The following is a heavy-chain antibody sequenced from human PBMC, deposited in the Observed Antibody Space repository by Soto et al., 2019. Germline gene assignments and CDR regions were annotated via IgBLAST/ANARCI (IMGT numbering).Heavy chain of an antibody. D-gene: IGHD4-17*01. CDR2: ISYDGNNK. CDR3: ARATTTVVTPFYFDY. V-gene: IGHV3-30-3*01. J-gene: IGHJ4*02. CDR1: GFTFSSYA. Sequence: QVQLVESGGGVVQPGRSLRLSCAASGFTFSSYAVHWVRQAPGKGLEWVAVISYDGNNKYYADSVKGRFTISRDNSKNTLYLQMNSLRAEDTAVHYCARATTTVVTPFYFDYWGQGTLVTVSS.